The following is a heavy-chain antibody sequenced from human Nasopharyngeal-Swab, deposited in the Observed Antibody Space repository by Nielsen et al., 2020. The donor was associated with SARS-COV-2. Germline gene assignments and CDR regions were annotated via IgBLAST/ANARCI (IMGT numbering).Heavy chain of an antibody. Sequence: ASVKVSCKASGYSFSSFDINWVRQATGQGLEWMGWMNPYSGNTGYAQKFQGRVTMTRDTSISTAYMELSSLTPEDTAVYYCVRLEVRGAIGPWGQGTVVTVSS. D-gene: IGHD3-10*01. V-gene: IGHV1-8*01. CDR1: GYSFSSFD. CDR3: VRLEVRGAIGP. J-gene: IGHJ5*02. CDR2: MNPYSGNT.